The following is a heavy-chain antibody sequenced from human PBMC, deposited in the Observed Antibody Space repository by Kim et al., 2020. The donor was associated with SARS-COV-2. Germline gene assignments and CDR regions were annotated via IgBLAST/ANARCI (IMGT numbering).Heavy chain of an antibody. CDR2: IIPIFGTA. CDR3: ARWSLNRDGYNIVDY. J-gene: IGHJ4*02. D-gene: IGHD5-12*01. CDR1: GGTFSSYA. V-gene: IGHV1-69*06. Sequence: SVKVSCKASGGTFSSYAISWVRQAPGQGLEWMGGIIPIFGTANYAQKFQGRVTITADKSTSTAYMELSSLRSEDTAVYYCARWSLNRDGYNIVDYWGQGTLVTVSS.